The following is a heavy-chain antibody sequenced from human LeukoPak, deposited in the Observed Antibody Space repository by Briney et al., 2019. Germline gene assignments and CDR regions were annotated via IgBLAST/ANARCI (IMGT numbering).Heavy chain of an antibody. J-gene: IGHJ4*02. Sequence: KPGGSLRLSCAASGFTFSDYFMSWIRQAPGKGLEWVSCISSGGNTKYYADSVKGRFTISRDNAKNSLYLQMNSLRAEDTAVYYCARERSGSYSGGVYFDYWGQGTLVTVSS. D-gene: IGHD1-26*01. CDR2: ISSGGNTK. V-gene: IGHV3-11*04. CDR3: ARERSGSYSGGVYFDY. CDR1: GFTFSDYF.